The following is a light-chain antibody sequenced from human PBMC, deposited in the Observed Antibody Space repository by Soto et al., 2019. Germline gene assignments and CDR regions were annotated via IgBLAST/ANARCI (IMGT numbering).Light chain of an antibody. CDR3: SSDTSSSTLVV. CDR2: DVS. J-gene: IGLJ2*01. CDR1: SSEVGGYNY. Sequence: QSALTQPASVSGSPGQSITISCTGTSSEVGGYNYVSWYQQHPGKAPKLMIYDVSNRPSGVSNRFSGSKSGNTASLTISGLQAEDEADYYCSSDTSSSTLVVFGGGTKLTVL. V-gene: IGLV2-14*01.